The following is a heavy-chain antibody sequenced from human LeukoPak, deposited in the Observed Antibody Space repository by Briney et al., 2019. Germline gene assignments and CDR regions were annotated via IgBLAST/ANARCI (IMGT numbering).Heavy chain of an antibody. Sequence: GGALRLSRAASVFTYSSYRMSWVRQARWKGLEGVANIKKDGSEKYSVDSVKGRFTISRDTAKNSLYLQMNSLRAEDTAVYYCARVRWVAVAGSFYFDYWGQGTLVTVSS. J-gene: IGHJ4*02. V-gene: IGHV3-7*01. CDR2: IKKDGSEK. CDR3: ARVRWVAVAGSFYFDY. D-gene: IGHD6-19*01. CDR1: VFTYSSYR.